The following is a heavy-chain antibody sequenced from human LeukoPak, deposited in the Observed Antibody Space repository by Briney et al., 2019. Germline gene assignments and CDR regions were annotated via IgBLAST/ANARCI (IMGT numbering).Heavy chain of an antibody. CDR1: GFTFNAFG. Sequence: GGSLRLSCVASGFTFNAFGMHWVRQAPGKGLEWAAFIRYDGNDKYYSGSVEGRFTISRDNPKNTLYLQMNSLRVEDTSFYYCVKRGATVRRTYFFDSWGQGALVTVSS. CDR3: VKRGATVRRTYFFDS. CDR2: IRYDGNDK. J-gene: IGHJ4*02. D-gene: IGHD1-26*01. V-gene: IGHV3-30*02.